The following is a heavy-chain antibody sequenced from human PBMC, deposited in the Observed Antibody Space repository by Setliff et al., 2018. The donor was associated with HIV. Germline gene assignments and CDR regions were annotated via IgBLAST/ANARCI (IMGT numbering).Heavy chain of an antibody. Sequence: ASVKVSCKASGYPFPNYGITWVRQAPGQGLEWMGWINPNSAGTSYAQKFQGWVTMTRDTSISTVYMELSRLRSDDTAVYYCARGRDLLVLCDWGQGTLVTVSS. CDR3: ARGRDLLVLCD. V-gene: IGHV1-2*04. D-gene: IGHD2-8*02. CDR1: GYPFPNYG. CDR2: INPNSAGT. J-gene: IGHJ4*02.